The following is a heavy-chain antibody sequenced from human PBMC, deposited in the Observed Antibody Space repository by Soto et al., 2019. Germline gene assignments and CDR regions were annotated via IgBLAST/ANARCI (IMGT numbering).Heavy chain of an antibody. CDR3: ASNSSGSAMDV. V-gene: IGHV3-7*03. Sequence: EVQLVESGGGLVQPGGSLRLSCAASRFAFSNSWLTLVRQAPGNGLEWVANIKQDGSEKFYVDSVKGRFTISRDNAKNSGYLQMNSLRGEDTAVYYCASNSSGSAMDVWGPGPTVTVSS. J-gene: IGHJ6*02. CDR2: IKQDGSEK. D-gene: IGHD3-22*01. CDR1: RFAFSNSW.